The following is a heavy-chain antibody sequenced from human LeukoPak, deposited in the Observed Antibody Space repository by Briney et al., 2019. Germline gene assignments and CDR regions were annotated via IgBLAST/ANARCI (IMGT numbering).Heavy chain of an antibody. Sequence: SETLSLTCAVYGGSFSGYYWSWIRQPPGKGLEWIGEINHSGSTNYNPSLKSRVTISVDTSKNQFSLKLSSVTAADTAVYYCARTYYYGSGARSRRFDPWGQGTLATVSS. D-gene: IGHD3-10*01. CDR3: ARTYYYGSGARSRRFDP. CDR1: GGSFSGYY. J-gene: IGHJ5*02. V-gene: IGHV4-34*01. CDR2: INHSGST.